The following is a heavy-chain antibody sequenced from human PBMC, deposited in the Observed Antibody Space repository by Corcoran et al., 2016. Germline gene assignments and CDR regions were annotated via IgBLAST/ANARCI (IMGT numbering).Heavy chain of an antibody. CDR3: ARYCSSTSCYNYYYYGMDV. D-gene: IGHD2-2*02. CDR1: GGTFSSYA. CDR2: IIPICGTA. J-gene: IGHJ6*02. Sequence: QVQLVQSGAEVKKPGSSVKVSCKASGGTFSSYAISWVRQAPGQGLEWMGGIIPICGTANYAQKFQGRVTITADESTSPAYMELSSLRSEDTAVYYCARYCSSTSCYNYYYYGMDVWGQGTTVTVSS. V-gene: IGHV1-69*01.